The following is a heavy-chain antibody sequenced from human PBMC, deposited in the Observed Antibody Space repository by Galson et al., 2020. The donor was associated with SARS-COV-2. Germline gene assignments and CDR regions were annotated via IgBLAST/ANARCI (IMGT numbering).Heavy chain of an antibody. CDR2: IWYDGSNK. CDR1: GFTFSSYG. J-gene: IGHJ6*02. D-gene: IGHD3-10*01. CDR3: ARDQKPVWCGELLGYYYYGMDV. V-gene: IGHV3-33*01. Sequence: GGSLRLSCAASGFTFSSYGMHWVRQAPGKGLEWVAVIWYDGSNKYYADSVKGRFTISRDNSKNTLYLQMNSLRAEDTAVYYCARDQKPVWCGELLGYYYYGMDVWPRDHGHRLL.